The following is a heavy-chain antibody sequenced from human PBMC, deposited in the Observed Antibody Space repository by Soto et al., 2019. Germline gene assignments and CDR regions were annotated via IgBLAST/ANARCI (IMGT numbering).Heavy chain of an antibody. CDR3: ARGGVSTRTFDY. Sequence: GESLKISCKGSGYNFARYWIAWVRQMPGKGLELMGIIYPSDSDTRYRPSFQGQVTISADKSISSAYLQWSSLRASDTAMYYCARGGVSTRTFDYWGQGTPVTVSS. V-gene: IGHV5-51*01. D-gene: IGHD3-3*01. J-gene: IGHJ4*02. CDR2: IYPSDSDT. CDR1: GYNFARYW.